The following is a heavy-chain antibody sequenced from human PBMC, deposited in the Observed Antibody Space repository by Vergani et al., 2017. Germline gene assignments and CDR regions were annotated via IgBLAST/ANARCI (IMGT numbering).Heavy chain of an antibody. CDR1: GFTFSSYA. CDR3: ARESTLYYGMDV. J-gene: IGHJ6*02. V-gene: IGHV3-21*01. Sequence: EVQLLESGGGLVQPGGSLRLSCAASGFTFSSYAMSWVRQAPGKGLEWVSSISSSSSYIYYADSVKGRFTISRDNAKNSLYLQMNSLRAEETAVYYCARESTLYYGMDVWGQGTTVTVSS. D-gene: IGHD5/OR15-5a*01. CDR2: ISSSSSYI.